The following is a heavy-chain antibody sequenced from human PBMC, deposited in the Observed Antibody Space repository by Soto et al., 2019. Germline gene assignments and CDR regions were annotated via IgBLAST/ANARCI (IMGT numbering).Heavy chain of an antibody. CDR3: ASREYSSSHNWFDP. V-gene: IGHV1-69*13. J-gene: IGHJ5*02. CDR2: IIPIFGTA. CDR1: GGTFSSYA. Sequence: SVKVSCKASGGTFSSYAISWVRQAPGQGLEWMGGIIPIFGTANYAQKFQGRVTITADESTSTAYMELSSLRPEDTAVYYCASREYSSSHNWFDPWGQGTLVTVSS. D-gene: IGHD6-6*01.